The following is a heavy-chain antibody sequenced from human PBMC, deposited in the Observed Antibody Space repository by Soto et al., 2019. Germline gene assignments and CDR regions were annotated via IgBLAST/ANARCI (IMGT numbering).Heavy chain of an antibody. CDR2: INPNSGGT. V-gene: IGHV1-2*02. CDR1: GYTFTGYY. CDR3: ARDRSHYYDSSGYYGYWFDP. Sequence: ASVKVFCKASGYTFTGYYMHWVRQAPGQGLEWMGWINPNSGGTNYAQKFQGRVTMTRDTSISTAYMELSRLRSDDTAVYYCARDRSHYYDSSGYYGYWFDPWGQGTLVTVSS. J-gene: IGHJ5*02. D-gene: IGHD3-22*01.